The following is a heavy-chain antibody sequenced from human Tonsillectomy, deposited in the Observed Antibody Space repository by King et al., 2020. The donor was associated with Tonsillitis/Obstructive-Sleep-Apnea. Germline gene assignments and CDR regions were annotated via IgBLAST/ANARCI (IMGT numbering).Heavy chain of an antibody. D-gene: IGHD2-21*02. CDR3: AWVGSSGDDGGSEHFHH. CDR1: GGSISSYY. Sequence: QLQESGPGLVKPSETLSLTCTVSGGSISSYYWSWIRQPPGKGLEWIGYIYYSGSTNYNPSLKSRVTISVDTSKNKFYLRLSSVTAADAAVYYCAWVGSSGDDGGSEHFHHWGQGTLVTVSS. V-gene: IGHV4-59*01. J-gene: IGHJ1*01. CDR2: IYYSGST.